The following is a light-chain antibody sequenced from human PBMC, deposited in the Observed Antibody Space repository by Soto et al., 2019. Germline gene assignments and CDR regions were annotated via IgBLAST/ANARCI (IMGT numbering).Light chain of an antibody. J-gene: IGKJ4*01. CDR2: AAS. V-gene: IGKV1-27*01. CDR1: QGIKNY. CDR3: QRYYNAPFT. Sequence: DIQVTQYPSSLSASVGDRVTITCRASQGIKNYLAWYQQKPGEIPKLLIYAASTLESGIPPRFSGSESGTDFTLTINNLQPEDVATYYCQRYYNAPFTFGGGTKVEIK.